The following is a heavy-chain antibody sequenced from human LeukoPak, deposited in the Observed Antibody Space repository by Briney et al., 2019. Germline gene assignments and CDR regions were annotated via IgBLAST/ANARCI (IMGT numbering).Heavy chain of an antibody. CDR2: ISGSGGST. Sequence: ETLSLTCTVSGGSVSSGSYYWSWVRQAPGKGLEWVSAISGSGGSTYYADSVKGRFTISRDNSKNTLYLQMNSLRAEDTAVYYCAKAPTQYCSSTSCYAYFDYWGQGTLVTVSS. D-gene: IGHD2-2*01. CDR1: GGSVSSGSYY. V-gene: IGHV3-23*01. J-gene: IGHJ4*02. CDR3: AKAPTQYCSSTSCYAYFDY.